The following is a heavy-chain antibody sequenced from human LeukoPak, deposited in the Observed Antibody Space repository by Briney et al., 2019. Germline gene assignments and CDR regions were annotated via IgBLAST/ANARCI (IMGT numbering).Heavy chain of an antibody. D-gene: IGHD2-21*01. V-gene: IGHV4-34*01. J-gene: IGHJ5*02. Sequence: SETLSLTCAVYGGSFSGYYWSWIRQPPGKGLEWIASIYYSGITYYNPSLESRVTISLDTSKNQFSLKLSSVTAADTAVYYCARHIPVSMVDPWGQGTLVTVSS. CDR3: ARHIPVSMVDP. CDR1: GGSFSGYY. CDR2: IYYSGIT.